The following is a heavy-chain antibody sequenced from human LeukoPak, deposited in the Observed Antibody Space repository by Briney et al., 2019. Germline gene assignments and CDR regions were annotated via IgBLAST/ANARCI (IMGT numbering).Heavy chain of an antibody. D-gene: IGHD2-15*01. V-gene: IGHV1-69*04. CDR3: ARVVVAANYYYGMDV. Sequence: ASVKVSCKASGGTFSSYAISWVRQAPGQGLEWMGRIIPILGIANYAQKLQGRVTITADKSTSTAYMELSSLRSEDTAVYYCARVVVAANYYYGMDVWGQGTTVTVSS. J-gene: IGHJ6*02. CDR2: IIPILGIA. CDR1: GGTFSSYA.